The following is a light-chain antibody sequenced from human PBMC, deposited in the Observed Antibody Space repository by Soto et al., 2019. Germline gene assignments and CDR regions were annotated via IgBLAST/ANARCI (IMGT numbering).Light chain of an antibody. Sequence: DIRLTQSPSTLSASVDDRGTITCRASQSISSWLAWYQQKPGKAPKLLIYDASSLESGVPSRFSGSGSGTESTLSLSILQPDDFAAYYCQRENSQSVAFCQGT. CDR2: DAS. V-gene: IGKV1-5*01. CDR3: QRENSQSVA. J-gene: IGKJ1*01. CDR1: QSISSW.